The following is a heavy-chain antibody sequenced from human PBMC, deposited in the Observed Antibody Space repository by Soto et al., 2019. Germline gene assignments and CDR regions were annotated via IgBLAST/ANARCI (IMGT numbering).Heavy chain of an antibody. J-gene: IGHJ4*02. D-gene: IGHD2-2*01. CDR2: ISGIIGST. CDR1: GFTFSSYA. Sequence: GGSLRLSCAASGFTFSSYAMSWVRQSPGKGLEWVSTISGIIGSTYYADSVKGRFTISRDNSKNTLSLQMNSLRAEDTAVYYCAKGLTRGYCSGTECQSPGYWGQGTLVTVPQ. CDR3: AKGLTRGYCSGTECQSPGY. V-gene: IGHV3-23*01.